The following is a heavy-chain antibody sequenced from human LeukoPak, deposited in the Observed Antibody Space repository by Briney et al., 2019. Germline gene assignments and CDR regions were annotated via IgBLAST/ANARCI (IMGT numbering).Heavy chain of an antibody. J-gene: IGHJ6*03. D-gene: IGHD6-6*01. CDR2: TYYKSKWFN. V-gene: IGHV6-1*01. Sequence: SQTLSLTCAISGDSVSSNSAAWNWIRQSPSRGLEWLGRTYYKSKWFNDYTVSVKSRIAINPDTSKNQFSLQLNSVTPEDAAVYYCARVGRQLEDYYYMDVWGKGTTVTVSS. CDR1: GDSVSSNSAA. CDR3: ARVGRQLEDYYYMDV.